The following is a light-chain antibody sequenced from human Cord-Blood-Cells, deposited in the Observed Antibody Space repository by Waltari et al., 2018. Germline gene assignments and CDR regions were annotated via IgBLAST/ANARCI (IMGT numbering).Light chain of an antibody. CDR2: AAS. CDR3: QQYYSYPT. J-gene: IGKJ5*01. V-gene: IGKV1-8*01. Sequence: AIRMTQSPSSLSASTGDRVTITCRASQGISSYLAWYQQKPGKAPKRLIYAASTLQSGVPSRFSGSGSGTDFTLTTSCLQSEDFATYYCQQYYSYPTFGQGTRLEIK. CDR1: QGISSY.